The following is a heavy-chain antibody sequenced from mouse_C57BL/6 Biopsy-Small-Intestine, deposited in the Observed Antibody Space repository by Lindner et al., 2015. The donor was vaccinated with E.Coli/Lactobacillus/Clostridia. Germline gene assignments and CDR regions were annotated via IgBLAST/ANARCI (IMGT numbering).Heavy chain of an antibody. Sequence: VQLQESGPELVKPGASVKISCKASGYSFTDYYMHWVKQSHGNFLDWIGYIYPYNGLSSYNQKFKGKATLTVDKSSTTAYMELRSLTSEDSAVYFCARSEGSSGFFDSWGQGTTLTVSS. CDR3: ARSEGSSGFFDS. D-gene: IGHD3-2*02. J-gene: IGHJ2*01. CDR1: GYSFTDYY. V-gene: IGHV1-31*01. CDR2: IYPYNGLS.